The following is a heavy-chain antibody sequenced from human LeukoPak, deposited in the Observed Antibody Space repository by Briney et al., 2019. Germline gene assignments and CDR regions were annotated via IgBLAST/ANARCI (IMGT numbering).Heavy chain of an antibody. J-gene: IGHJ5*02. V-gene: IGHV1-46*01. D-gene: IGHD4-17*01. CDR2: INPSGGST. Sequence: ASLKVSCKASGYTFTSYYMHWVRQAPGQGLEWMGIINPSGGSTSYAQKFQGRVPMTRDMSTSTVYMELSSLRSEDTAVYYCARVTTVTKWWFDPWGQGTLVTVSS. CDR3: ARVTTVTKWWFDP. CDR1: GYTFTSYY.